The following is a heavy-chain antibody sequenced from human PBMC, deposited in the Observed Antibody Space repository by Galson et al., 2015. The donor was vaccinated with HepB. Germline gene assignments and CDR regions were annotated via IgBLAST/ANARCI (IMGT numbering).Heavy chain of an antibody. D-gene: IGHD2-8*01. Sequence: LRLSCAASGFTFSSCSMNWVRQAPGKGLEWVSSISSSSSYIYYADSVKGRFTISRDNAKNSLYLQMNSLRAEDTAVYYCARDVLYCTNGVCHRFDYWGQGTLVTVSS. J-gene: IGHJ4*02. CDR1: GFTFSSCS. V-gene: IGHV3-21*01. CDR2: ISSSSSYI. CDR3: ARDVLYCTNGVCHRFDY.